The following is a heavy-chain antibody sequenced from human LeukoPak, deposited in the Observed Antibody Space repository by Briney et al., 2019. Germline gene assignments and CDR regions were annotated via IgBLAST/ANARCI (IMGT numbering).Heavy chain of an antibody. CDR1: GGTFSSYA. CDR3: ARDLPDGADY. J-gene: IGHJ4*02. D-gene: IGHD1-14*01. Sequence: ASVKVSCEASGGTFSSYAISWVRQAPGQGLEWMGGIIPIFGTANYAQKFQGRVTITADESTSTAYMELSSLRSEDTAVYYCARDLPDGADYWGQGTLVTVSS. V-gene: IGHV1-69*01. CDR2: IIPIFGTA.